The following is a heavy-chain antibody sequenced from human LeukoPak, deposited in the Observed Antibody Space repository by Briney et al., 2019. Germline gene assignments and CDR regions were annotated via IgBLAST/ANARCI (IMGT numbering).Heavy chain of an antibody. CDR2: IYPGDSDT. D-gene: IGHD5-18*01. V-gene: IGHV5-51*01. Sequence: GESLKISCKGSGYSFTSYWIGWVRQMPGKGLEWMGIIYPGDSDTRYSPSFQGQVTISADKSTSTAYLQWSSLKASDTAMYFCARHDPPSGYNYGPFDHWGRGTLVTVSS. J-gene: IGHJ4*02. CDR1: GYSFTSYW. CDR3: ARHDPPSGYNYGPFDH.